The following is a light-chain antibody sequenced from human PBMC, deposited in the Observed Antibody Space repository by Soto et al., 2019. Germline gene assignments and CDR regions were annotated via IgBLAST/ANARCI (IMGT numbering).Light chain of an antibody. CDR1: SSDVGGYNY. J-gene: IGLJ1*01. V-gene: IGLV2-14*01. Sequence: QSALTQPASVSGSPGQSITISCTGTSSDVGGYNYVSWYQQHQGKAPKLMIYDVSNRPSGVSNRFSGSKSGNTASLTISGLQAEDEADYYCSSYSSSSTSYIFGTGTKLTVL. CDR2: DVS. CDR3: SSYSSSSTSYI.